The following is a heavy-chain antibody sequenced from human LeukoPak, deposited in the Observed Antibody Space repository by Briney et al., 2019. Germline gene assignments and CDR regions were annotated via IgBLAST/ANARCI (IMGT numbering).Heavy chain of an antibody. CDR1: GGTFSSYA. Sequence: GASAKVSCKASGGTFSSYAISWVRQAPGQGLEWMGGIIPIFGTADYAQKFQGRVTITADESTSTAYMELSSLRSEDTAVYYCASLYERNYGMDVWGQGTTVTVSS. V-gene: IGHV1-69*13. CDR2: IIPIFGTA. J-gene: IGHJ6*02. D-gene: IGHD2-8*01. CDR3: ASLYERNYGMDV.